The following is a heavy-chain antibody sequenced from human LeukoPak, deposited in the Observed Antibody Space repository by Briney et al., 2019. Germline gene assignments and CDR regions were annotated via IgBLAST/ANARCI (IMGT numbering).Heavy chain of an antibody. V-gene: IGHV3-23*01. J-gene: IGHJ4*02. Sequence: GGSLRLPCAASGFTLSSYAMSWVRQAPGKGLEWVSAISGSGGSTYYADSVKGRFTISRDNSKNTLYLQMNSLRAEDTAVYYCAKDESSGWFDYWGQGTLVTVSS. CDR2: ISGSGGST. CDR3: AKDESSGWFDY. CDR1: GFTLSSYA. D-gene: IGHD6-19*01.